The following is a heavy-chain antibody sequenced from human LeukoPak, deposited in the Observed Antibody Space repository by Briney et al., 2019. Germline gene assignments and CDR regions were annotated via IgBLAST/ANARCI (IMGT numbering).Heavy chain of an antibody. J-gene: IGHJ4*02. D-gene: IGHD3-22*01. CDR1: GFTFTTYA. Sequence: QPGGSLRPSWEPPGFTFTTYAISWVRQPPGRGRGWASPISVIVGSTYYADSVKGRFTISRDNSKNTLYLQMNSLRAEDTAVYYCAKHFYYYYDSSGYYAENYFDYWGQGTLVTVSS. CDR3: AKHFYYYYDSSGYYAENYFDY. CDR2: ISVIVGST. V-gene: IGHV3-23*01.